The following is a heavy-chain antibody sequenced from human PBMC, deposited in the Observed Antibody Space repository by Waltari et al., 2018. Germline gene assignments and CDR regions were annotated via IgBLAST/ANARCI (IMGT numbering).Heavy chain of an antibody. CDR2: IYYSGST. CDR3: ARAPRGYSYGNAFDI. CDR1: GGSTSSYS. Sequence: QVQVQESGPGLGKPSETLSLTCTVSGGSTSSYSWSWIRQPPGKGLEWIGYIYYSGSTNYNPSLKSRVTISVDTSKNQFSLKLSSVTAADTAVYYCARAPRGYSYGNAFDIWGQGTMVTVSS. D-gene: IGHD5-18*01. J-gene: IGHJ3*02. V-gene: IGHV4-59*01.